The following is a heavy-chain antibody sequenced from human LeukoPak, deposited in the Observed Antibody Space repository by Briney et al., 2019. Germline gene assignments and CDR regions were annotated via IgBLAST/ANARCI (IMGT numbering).Heavy chain of an antibody. J-gene: IGHJ4*02. CDR1: GYTFTSYD. V-gene: IGHV1-8*03. Sequence: ASVKVSCKASGYTFTSYDTNWVRQATGQALEWMGWMNPNSGNTGYAQKFQGRVTITRNTSISTAYMELSSLRSEDTAVYYCARANVPLGDYVYDYWGQGTLVTVSS. CDR3: ARANVPLGDYVYDY. D-gene: IGHD4-17*01. CDR2: MNPNSGNT.